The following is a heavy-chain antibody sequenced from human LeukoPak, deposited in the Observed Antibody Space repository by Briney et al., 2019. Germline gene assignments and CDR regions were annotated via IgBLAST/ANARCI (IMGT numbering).Heavy chain of an antibody. CDR2: IYYSGSA. J-gene: IGHJ5*02. Sequence: SETLSLTCTVSGGSISSYYWSWIRQPPRKGLEWIGYIYYSGSANYNPSLKSRVTISVDTSKNQFSLKLSSVTAADTAVYYCATGRTTERDGYNYDWFDPWGQGTLVTVSS. D-gene: IGHD5-24*01. CDR1: GGSISSYY. V-gene: IGHV4-59*01. CDR3: ATGRTTERDGYNYDWFDP.